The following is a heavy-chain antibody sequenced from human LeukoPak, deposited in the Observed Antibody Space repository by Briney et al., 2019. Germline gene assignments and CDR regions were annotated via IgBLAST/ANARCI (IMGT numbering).Heavy chain of an antibody. CDR1: GGTFSSYG. D-gene: IGHD6-13*01. CDR2: SNPIIGKP. CDR3: ARERGSSCDY. Sequence: ASVKVSCKASGGTFSSYGISWVRQAPGQGLEWMGRSNPIIGKPNYAQKFQGRVTITADKSTSTAYMELSSLRSEDTAVYYCARERGSSCDYWGQGTLVTVSS. V-gene: IGHV1-69*04. J-gene: IGHJ4*02.